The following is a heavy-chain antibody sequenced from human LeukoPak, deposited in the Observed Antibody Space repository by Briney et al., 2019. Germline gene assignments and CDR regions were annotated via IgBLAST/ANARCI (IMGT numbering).Heavy chain of an antibody. CDR3: ARAYYYDSSGSTPFDY. Sequence: SVKVSCKASGGTFSSYAISWVRQAPGQGLEWMGGIIPIFGTATYAQKFQGRVTITADESKSTAYMELSSLRSEDTAVYYCARAYYYDSSGSTPFDYWGQGTLVTVSS. J-gene: IGHJ4*02. CDR2: IIPIFGTA. D-gene: IGHD3-22*01. CDR1: GGTFSSYA. V-gene: IGHV1-69*13.